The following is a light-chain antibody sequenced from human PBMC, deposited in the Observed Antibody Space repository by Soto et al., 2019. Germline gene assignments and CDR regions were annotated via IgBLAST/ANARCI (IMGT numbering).Light chain of an antibody. V-gene: IGKV3-15*01. CDR1: QSVSNN. J-gene: IGKJ2*01. CDR2: GAS. CDR3: QQYDNWSYT. Sequence: EIVMTHSPAPLSVSPGERATLSCRASQSVSNNLAWYQQKPGQAPRLLIYGASTRATAIPARFCGSGSGKGFGLTVCNVGSEDFAVYFCQQYDNWSYTFGKRTELESK.